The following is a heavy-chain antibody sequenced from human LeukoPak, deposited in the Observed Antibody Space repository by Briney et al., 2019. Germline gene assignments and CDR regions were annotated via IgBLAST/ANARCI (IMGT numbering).Heavy chain of an antibody. CDR2: IYSGGTT. CDR3: AREVLSGSYYFDY. V-gene: IGHV3-53*01. Sequence: GGSLRLSCAASGSTVSSNYMSWVRQAPGKGLEWVSVIYSGGTTYYADSVKGRFTISRDNSKNTLYLQMNSLRAEDTAVYYCAREVLSGSYYFDYWGQGTLVTVSS. CDR1: GSTVSSNY. D-gene: IGHD1-26*01. J-gene: IGHJ4*02.